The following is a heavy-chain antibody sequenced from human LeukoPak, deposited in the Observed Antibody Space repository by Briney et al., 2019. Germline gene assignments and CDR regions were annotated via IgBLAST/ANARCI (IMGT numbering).Heavy chain of an antibody. J-gene: IGHJ4*02. CDR1: GGXISSTTYY. V-gene: IGHV4-39*01. CDR2: FFYGGTT. D-gene: IGHD2-2*01. Sequence: PSETLSLTCSVSGGXISSTTYYWGWIRQPPGKGLKWIGSFFYGGTTYYNPSLKSRITMSADTSNNQFSLKLLSVTAADTAVYYCASGTSTYYELYYWGQGTLVTVSS. CDR3: ASGTSTYYELYY.